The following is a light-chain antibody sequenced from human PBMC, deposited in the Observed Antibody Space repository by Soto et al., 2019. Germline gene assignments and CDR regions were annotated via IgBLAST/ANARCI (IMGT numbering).Light chain of an antibody. V-gene: IGLV2-14*01. CDR3: CSYTGGTTLV. CDR2: EVS. CDR1: SSDVGGYKY. Sequence: QSVLTQPASGSGSPGQSITISCTGSSSDVGGYKYVSWYQQHPGKAPKLMIFEVSNRPSGVSNRFSGSKSGNTASLTISGLQAEDDGDYYCCSYTGGTTLVCGGGTKVTVL. J-gene: IGLJ2*01.